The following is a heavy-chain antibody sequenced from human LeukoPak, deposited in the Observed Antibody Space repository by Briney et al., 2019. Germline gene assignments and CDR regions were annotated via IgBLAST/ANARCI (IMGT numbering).Heavy chain of an antibody. CDR2: INSNGGST. CDR1: GFTFGTST. V-gene: IGHV3-23*01. J-gene: IGHJ5*02. CDR3: EPPLQFLES. Sequence: PGGSLTLSCTTSGFTFGTSTMTWVRQAPGKGLEWVSTINSNGGSTYYASCVKGRFTISRDSSRNSLYLRMSSRRGEDTAVNYCEPPLQFLESWGQGTMVIVSS. D-gene: IGHD3-3*01.